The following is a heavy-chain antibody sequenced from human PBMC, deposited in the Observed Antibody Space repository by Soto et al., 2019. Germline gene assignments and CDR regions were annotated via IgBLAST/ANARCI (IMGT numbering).Heavy chain of an antibody. V-gene: IGHV3-23*01. J-gene: IGHJ4*02. Sequence: PGGSLRLSCAASGLTFSNYAMSWVRQAPGKGLEWVAAIGGGGGDTYYADSVKGRFTISRDNSKNTLYLQMNSLRVEDTAVYYCAKEDLVVGGTRDYWGQGTLVTVSS. D-gene: IGHD6-19*01. CDR2: IGGGGGDT. CDR3: AKEDLVVGGTRDY. CDR1: GLTFSNYA.